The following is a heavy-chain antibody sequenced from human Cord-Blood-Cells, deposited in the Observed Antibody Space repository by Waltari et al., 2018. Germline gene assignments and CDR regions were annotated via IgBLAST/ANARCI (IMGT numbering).Heavy chain of an antibody. V-gene: IGHV3-30-3*01. Sequence: QVQLVESGGGVVQPGRSLRLSCAASGFTFSSYAMHWVRQAPGNGLGWVAVISYDGSNKDYADSVKGRFTISRDNSNNTLYLQMNSLRAEDTAVYYCAVVPMTTVTLDCWGQGTLVTVSS. CDR3: AVVPMTTVTLDC. J-gene: IGHJ4*02. CDR1: GFTFSSYA. D-gene: IGHD4-17*01. CDR2: ISYDGSNK.